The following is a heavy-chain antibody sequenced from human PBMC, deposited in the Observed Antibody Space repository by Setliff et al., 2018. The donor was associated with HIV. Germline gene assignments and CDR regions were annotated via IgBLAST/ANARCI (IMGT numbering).Heavy chain of an antibody. J-gene: IGHJ4*02. CDR3: ATSGTYYYGSGSYHASGY. V-gene: IGHV1-69-2*01. D-gene: IGHD3-10*01. CDR1: GYIFTDYY. Sequence: ASVKVSCKASGYIFTDYYMHWVQQAPGEGLEWVGRVDPQDGETKYAEKFQGRVTITADTSTDTSDMELSSLRSEDTVVYYCATSGTYYYGSGSYHASGYWGQGTLVTVSS. CDR2: VDPQDGET.